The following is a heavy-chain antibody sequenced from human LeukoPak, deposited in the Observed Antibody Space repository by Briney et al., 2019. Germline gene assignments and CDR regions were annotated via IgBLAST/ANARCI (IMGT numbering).Heavy chain of an antibody. CDR3: ATQRGYYYDSSGYPYYFDY. J-gene: IGHJ4*02. D-gene: IGHD3-22*01. CDR1: GYSFTSYW. Sequence: GESLKISCKGSGYSFTSYWIGRVRQMPGKGLEWMGIIYPGDSDTRYSPSFQGQVTISADKSISTAYLQWSSLKASDTAMYYCATQRGYYYDSSGYPYYFDYWGQGTLVTVSS. CDR2: IYPGDSDT. V-gene: IGHV5-51*01.